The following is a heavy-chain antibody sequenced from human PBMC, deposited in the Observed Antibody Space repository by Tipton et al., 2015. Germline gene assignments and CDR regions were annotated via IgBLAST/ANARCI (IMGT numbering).Heavy chain of an antibody. Sequence: TLSLTCSVSAYSISSDYYWAWIRQPPGKGLEWIGSVDHSGDSYSNPSLKSRVTISLDTSKNQFSLQLSSVTDADTAVYYCARGGLGDFDSWGQGTLVTVSS. V-gene: IGHV4-38-2*02. CDR1: AYSISSDYY. J-gene: IGHJ4*02. CDR3: ARGGLGDFDS. D-gene: IGHD4-17*01. CDR2: VDHSGDS.